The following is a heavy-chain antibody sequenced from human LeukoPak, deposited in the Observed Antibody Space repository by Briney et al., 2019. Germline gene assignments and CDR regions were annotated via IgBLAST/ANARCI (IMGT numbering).Heavy chain of an antibody. D-gene: IGHD3-3*01. J-gene: IGHJ4*02. V-gene: IGHV3-53*01. CDR2: IYSGGST. CDR3: AIGTYDFWSGYYIG. Sequence: GGSLRLSCAASGFTVSSNYMSWVRQAPGKGLEWVSVIYSGGSTYYADSVKSRFTISRDNSKNTLYLQMNSLRAEDTAVYYCAIGTYDFWSGYYIGWGQGTLVTVSS. CDR1: GFTVSSNY.